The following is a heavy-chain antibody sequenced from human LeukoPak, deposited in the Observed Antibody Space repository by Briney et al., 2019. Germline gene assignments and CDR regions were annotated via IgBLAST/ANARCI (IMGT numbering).Heavy chain of an antibody. CDR1: GFTFSTYW. J-gene: IGHJ4*02. CDR2: INSDGTDI. Sequence: PGGSLRLSCAASGFTFSTYWMHWVRHVPGKGLVWVSRINSDGTDIGYADSVKGRFTISRDNAKNSLYLQMNSLRAEDTAVYYCARGPGYEGRAWGQGTLVTVSS. V-gene: IGHV3-74*01. D-gene: IGHD1-1*01. CDR3: ARGPGYEGRA.